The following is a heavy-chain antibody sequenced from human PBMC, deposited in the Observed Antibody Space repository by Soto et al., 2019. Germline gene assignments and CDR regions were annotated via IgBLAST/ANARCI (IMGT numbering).Heavy chain of an antibody. J-gene: IGHJ4*02. CDR2: INGGDGRA. Sequence: GASVKLSCKASGYIFSDYALHWVRQAPGQRLEWMGWINGGDGRAQYSQSFQARLTLTRDTSATTAYMELYSLTSEDTAMYYCARGFYGSADHWGRGTLVTV. V-gene: IGHV1-3*01. CDR3: ARGFYGSADH. CDR1: GYIFSDYA. D-gene: IGHD3-10*01.